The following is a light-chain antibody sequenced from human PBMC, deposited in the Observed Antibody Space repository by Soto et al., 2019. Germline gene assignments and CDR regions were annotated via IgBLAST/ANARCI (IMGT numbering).Light chain of an antibody. J-gene: IGKJ1*01. CDR3: QQYGGSPRT. Sequence: EIVLTQSPATLSVSPGARATLSCRASQSVSIDVAWYKQKRGQATRLLIHDASSRDTGIPDRVSGSGSGTDVTLTISRLEPEDFAVYYCQQYGGSPRTFGQGTKVDIK. CDR2: DAS. V-gene: IGKV3-20*01. CDR1: QSVSID.